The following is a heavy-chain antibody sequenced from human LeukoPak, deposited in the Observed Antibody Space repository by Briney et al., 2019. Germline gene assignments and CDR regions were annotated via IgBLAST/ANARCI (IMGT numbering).Heavy chain of an antibody. CDR2: LYYSGST. J-gene: IGHJ4*02. V-gene: IGHV4-39*01. CDR1: GDSISSSTYY. D-gene: IGHD6-13*01. CDR3: ARHGSSYSFDC. Sequence: SATLSLTCSVSGDSISSSTYYWGWIRQPPGKGLEWIGSLYYSGSTYYNPSLKSRVTFSVDTSKNQFSLRLSSVTAADTAVYYCARHGSSYSFDCWGQGTLVTVSS.